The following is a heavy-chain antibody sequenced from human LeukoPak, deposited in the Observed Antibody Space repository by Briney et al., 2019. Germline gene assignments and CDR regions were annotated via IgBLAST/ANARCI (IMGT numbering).Heavy chain of an antibody. CDR2: INPKSGGT. J-gene: IGHJ5*02. Sequence: SVKVSCKASGYTFTGYYMHWVRQAPGQGLEWMGWINPKSGGTNYAKKFQGRVTMTSDTTISLAILEVSRLKYEDTAVNYWARGAALSARRRNWFEPWGQGTLVTVSS. CDR1: GYTFTGYY. D-gene: IGHD6-6*01. V-gene: IGHV1-2*02. CDR3: ARGAALSARRRNWFEP.